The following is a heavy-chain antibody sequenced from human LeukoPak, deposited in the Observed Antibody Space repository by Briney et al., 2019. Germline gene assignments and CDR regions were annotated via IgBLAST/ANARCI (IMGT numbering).Heavy chain of an antibody. J-gene: IGHJ4*02. D-gene: IGHD2-15*01. CDR3: ARHSPFDY. V-gene: IGHV7-4-1*02. CDR1: GYTFTSHP. Sequence: ASVKVSCKTSGYTFTSHPINWVRQAPGQGLEWMGWIDTNTGDPIYVQGFTGRFVFSLDTSVSTAYLQINSLKAEDTAVYFCARHSPFDYWGQGTLVTVSS. CDR2: IDTNTGDP.